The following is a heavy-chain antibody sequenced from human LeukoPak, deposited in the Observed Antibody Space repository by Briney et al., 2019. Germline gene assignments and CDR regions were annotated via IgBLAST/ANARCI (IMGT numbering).Heavy chain of an antibody. CDR2: INPNSGGT. J-gene: IGHJ4*02. D-gene: IGHD3-22*01. Sequence: ASVTVSCKASGYTFTGYYIHWVRQAPGQGLEWMGWINPNSGGTNFAQRFQGRVTMTWETSISTAYMELSRLRSDDTAVYYCSTTSGYYSPFDYWGQGTLVTVSS. CDR1: GYTFTGYY. CDR3: STTSGYYSPFDY. V-gene: IGHV1-2*02.